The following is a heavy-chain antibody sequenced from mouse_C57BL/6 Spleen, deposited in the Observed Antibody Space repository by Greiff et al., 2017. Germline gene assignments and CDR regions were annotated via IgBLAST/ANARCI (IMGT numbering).Heavy chain of an antibody. CDR1: GYTFTSYW. J-gene: IGHJ3*01. D-gene: IGHD2-4*01. CDR3: ARMGDYDVVAWFAY. V-gene: IGHV1-72*01. Sequence: VQLQQPGAELVKPGASVKLSCKASGYTFTSYWMPWVKQRPGRGLEWIGRIDPNSGGTKYNEKFKSKATLTVDKPSSTAYMQLSSLKSEDSAIYYCARMGDYDVVAWFAYWGQGPLVTVSA. CDR2: IDPNSGGT.